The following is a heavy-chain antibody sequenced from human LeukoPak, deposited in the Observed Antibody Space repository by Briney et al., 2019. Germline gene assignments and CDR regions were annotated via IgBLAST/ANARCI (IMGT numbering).Heavy chain of an antibody. Sequence: PSETLSLTCAVYGGSFSGYYWSWIRQPPGKGLEWIGEINHSGSTNYNPSLKSRVTISVDTSKNQFSLKLSSVTAADTAVYYCARNQAVRRVTTFDYWGQGTLVTVSS. CDR3: ARNQAVRRVTTFDY. CDR1: GGSFSGYY. CDR2: INHSGST. D-gene: IGHD4-11*01. V-gene: IGHV4-34*01. J-gene: IGHJ4*02.